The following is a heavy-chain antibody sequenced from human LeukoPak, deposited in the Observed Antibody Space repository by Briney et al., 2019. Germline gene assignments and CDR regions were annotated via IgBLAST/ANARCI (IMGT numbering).Heavy chain of an antibody. CDR2: INPNSGGT. D-gene: IGHD3-3*01. J-gene: IGHJ4*02. V-gene: IGHV1-2*02. CDR1: GYTFTGYY. Sequence: GASVKVSCKASGYTFTGYYMRWVRQAPGQGLEWMGWINPNSGGTNYAQKFQGRVTMTRDTSISTAYMELSRLRSDDTAVYYCARAPEDFWSGYLNYYFDYWGQGTLVTVSS. CDR3: ARAPEDFWSGYLNYYFDY.